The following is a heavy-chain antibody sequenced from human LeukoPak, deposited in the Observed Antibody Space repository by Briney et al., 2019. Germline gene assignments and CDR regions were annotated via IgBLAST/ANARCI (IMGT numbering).Heavy chain of an antibody. CDR3: ARAWVYGPVGREFDY. V-gene: IGHV4-61*02. CDR1: GGSISSGSYY. CDR2: IYTSGST. Sequence: PSETLSLTCTVSGGSISSGSYYWSWIRQPAGKGLEWIGRIYTSGSTNYNPSLKSRVTISVDTSKNQFSLKLSSVTAADTAVYYCARAWVYGPVGREFDYWGQGTLVTVSS. D-gene: IGHD6-13*01. J-gene: IGHJ4*02.